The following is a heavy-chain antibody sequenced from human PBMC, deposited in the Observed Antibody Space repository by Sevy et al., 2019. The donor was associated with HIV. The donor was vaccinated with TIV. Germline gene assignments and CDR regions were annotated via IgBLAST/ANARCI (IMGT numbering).Heavy chain of an antibody. CDR3: AKDISGWAFDY. V-gene: IGHV3-23*01. D-gene: IGHD2-15*01. J-gene: IGHJ4*01. CDR1: GFGLNGNA. CDR2: IHGGDDTT. Sequence: GGSLRLSCAASGFGLNGNAMSWVRQAPGKGLEWVAAIHGGDDTTHYGDSVKGRFTISRDSFKNILYLQMDSLRVEDTAVYYCAKDISGWAFDYWGHGTLVTVSS.